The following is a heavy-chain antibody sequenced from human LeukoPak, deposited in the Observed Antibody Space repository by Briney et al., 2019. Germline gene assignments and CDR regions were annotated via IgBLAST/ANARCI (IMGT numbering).Heavy chain of an antibody. J-gene: IGHJ4*02. CDR2: IYHSGST. D-gene: IGHD6-13*01. Sequence: SETLSLTCTVSGYSISSGYYWGWIRQPPGKGLEWIGSIYHSGSTYYNPSLKSRVTISVDTSKNQFSLKLSSVTAADTAVYYCAVERPGIAAAGILGYWGQGALVTVSS. CDR1: GYSISSGYY. CDR3: AVERPGIAAAGILGY. V-gene: IGHV4-38-2*02.